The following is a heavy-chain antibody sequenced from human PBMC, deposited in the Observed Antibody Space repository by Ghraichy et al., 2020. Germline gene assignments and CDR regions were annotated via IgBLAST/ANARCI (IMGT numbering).Heavy chain of an antibody. V-gene: IGHV4-34*01. D-gene: IGHD1-26*01. Sequence: SETLSLTCAVYGGSFSGYYWSWIRQPPGKGLEWIGEINHSGSTNYNPSLKSRVTISVDTSKNQFSLKLSSVTAADTAVYYCATRLYSGSYVPYWGQGTLVTVSS. J-gene: IGHJ4*02. CDR1: GGSFSGYY. CDR3: ATRLYSGSYVPY. CDR2: INHSGST.